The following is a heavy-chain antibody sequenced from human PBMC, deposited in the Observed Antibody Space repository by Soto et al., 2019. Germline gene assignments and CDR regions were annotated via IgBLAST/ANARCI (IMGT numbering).Heavy chain of an antibody. J-gene: IGHJ4*02. D-gene: IGHD4-17*01. V-gene: IGHV4-31*03. CDR1: GGSISSGGYY. CDR3: ARGLSVTLFDY. Sequence: QVQLQESGPGLVKPSQTLSLTCIVSGGSISSGGYYWTWIRQYPGKGLEWIGYIYYSGSTFYNPSIKSRVSISVDTSKNQFSLNLSSVTAADTAVYYCARGLSVTLFDYWGQGTLVTVSS. CDR2: IYYSGST.